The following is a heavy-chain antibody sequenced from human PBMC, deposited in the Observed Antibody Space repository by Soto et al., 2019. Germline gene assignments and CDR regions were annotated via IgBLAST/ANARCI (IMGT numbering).Heavy chain of an antibody. CDR2: IIPILGIA. V-gene: IGHV1-69*02. J-gene: IGHJ2*01. Sequence: QVQLVQSGAEVKKPGSSVKVSCKASGGTFSSYTISWVRQAPGQGLEWMGRIIPILGIANYAQKFQGRVTITADKATTTAYMELRSLRSEQTAVYYCARGGEQWPGTWGRGTLVTVSS. D-gene: IGHD6-19*01. CDR1: GGTFSSYT. CDR3: ARGGEQWPGT.